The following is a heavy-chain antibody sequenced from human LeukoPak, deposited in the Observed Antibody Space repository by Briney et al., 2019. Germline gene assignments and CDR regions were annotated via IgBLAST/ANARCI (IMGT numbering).Heavy chain of an antibody. D-gene: IGHD3-22*01. CDR3: ASSNYYDSSGYYEN. Sequence: SETLSLTCTVCGGSISSYYWSWIRQPPGKGLEWIGYIYYSGSTNYNPSLKRRVTISVDTSKNQFSLKLSSVTAADTAVYYCASSNYYDSSGYYENWGQGTLVTVSS. CDR1: GGSISSYY. V-gene: IGHV4-59*01. J-gene: IGHJ4*02. CDR2: IYYSGST.